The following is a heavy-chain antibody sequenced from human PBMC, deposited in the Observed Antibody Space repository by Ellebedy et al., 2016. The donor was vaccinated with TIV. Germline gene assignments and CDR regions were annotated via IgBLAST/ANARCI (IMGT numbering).Heavy chain of an antibody. D-gene: IGHD3-3*01. V-gene: IGHV3-23*01. J-gene: IGHJ4*02. CDR1: GFTFSSYA. CDR3: AKINRYYDFWSGYYSPDY. Sequence: GESLKISXAASGFTFSSYAMSWVRQAPGKGLEWVSAISGSGGSTYYADSVKGRFTISRDNSKNTLYLQMNSLRAEDTAVYYCAKINRYYDFWSGYYSPDYWGQGTLVTVSS. CDR2: ISGSGGST.